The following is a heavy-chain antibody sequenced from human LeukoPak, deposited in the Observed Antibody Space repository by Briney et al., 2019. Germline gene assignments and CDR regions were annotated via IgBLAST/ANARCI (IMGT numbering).Heavy chain of an antibody. V-gene: IGHV5-51*01. Sequence: GESLKISCKGSGYSFTSYWSAWVRQMPGKGLEWMGFIYPGDSDTRYSPSFQGQVTISADKSINTAYLQWGSLKASDTGMYYCARRAYDDIGPFDPWGQGTLVTVSS. CDR1: GYSFTSYW. CDR3: ARRAYDDIGPFDP. CDR2: IYPGDSDT. D-gene: IGHD3-22*01. J-gene: IGHJ5*02.